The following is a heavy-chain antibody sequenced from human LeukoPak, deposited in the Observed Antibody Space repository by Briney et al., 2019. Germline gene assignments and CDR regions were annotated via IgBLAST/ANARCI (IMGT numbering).Heavy chain of an antibody. CDR1: GGSISSHY. CDR2: INHSGST. J-gene: IGHJ4*02. V-gene: IGHV4-34*01. D-gene: IGHD1-26*01. CDR3: AREKGGSYIPDY. Sequence: SETLSLTCTVSGGSISSHYWSWIRQPPGRGLEWIGEINHSGSTNYNPSLKSRVTISVDTSKNQFSLKLSSVTAADTAVYYCAREKGGSYIPDYWGQGTLVTVSS.